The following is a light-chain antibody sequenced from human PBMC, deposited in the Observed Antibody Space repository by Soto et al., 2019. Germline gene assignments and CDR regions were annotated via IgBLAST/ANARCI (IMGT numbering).Light chain of an antibody. CDR1: TSNIGNNT. J-gene: IGLJ3*02. Sequence: QSVLTQPPSASGTPGQTVTISCSGSTSNIGNNTVNWYQQLPGTAPKLLIYGNNHRTSGVPDRFSGSKSGTSASLANSGLQSEDEVNYFCAAWDDSLNGPVFGGGTKLTVL. CDR3: AAWDDSLNGPV. V-gene: IGLV1-44*01. CDR2: GNN.